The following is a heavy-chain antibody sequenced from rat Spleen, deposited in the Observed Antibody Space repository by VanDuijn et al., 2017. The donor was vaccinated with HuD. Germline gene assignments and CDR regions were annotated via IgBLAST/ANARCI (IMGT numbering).Heavy chain of an antibody. CDR3: AKDEGNSDHWFAY. Sequence: EVQLVESGGGLVQPGRSLKLSCAASGFTFSNYGIHWIRQAPTKGLEWVASISSGGGGTYYPDSVKGRFTISRDDAKSTLYLQMDSLRSEDTATYYCAKDEGNSDHWFAYWGQGTLVTVSS. J-gene: IGHJ3*01. CDR2: ISSGGGGT. D-gene: IGHD4-4*01. V-gene: IGHV5-19*01. CDR1: GFTFSNYG.